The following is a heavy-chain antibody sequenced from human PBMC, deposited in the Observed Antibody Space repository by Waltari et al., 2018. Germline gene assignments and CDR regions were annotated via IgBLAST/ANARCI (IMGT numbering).Heavy chain of an antibody. Sequence: QITLKESGPTLVKPTQTLTLTCTFSGVSLRTSGVGVGWIRQPPGKALEWLALIYWNDDKRYIPSLKSRLTITKDTSKNQVVLTMTNMDPVDTATYYCAHRRGVMYCGGDCYPYYFDYWGQGTLVTVSS. J-gene: IGHJ4*02. CDR2: IYWNDDK. CDR3: AHRRGVMYCGGDCYPYYFDY. CDR1: GVSLRTSGVG. D-gene: IGHD2-21*01. V-gene: IGHV2-5*01.